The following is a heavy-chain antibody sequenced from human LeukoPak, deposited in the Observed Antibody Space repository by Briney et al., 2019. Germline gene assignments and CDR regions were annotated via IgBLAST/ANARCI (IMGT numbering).Heavy chain of an antibody. J-gene: IGHJ4*02. CDR2: INHSGST. V-gene: IGHV4-34*01. D-gene: IGHD2-15*01. Sequence: PSETLSLTCAVYGGSFSGYYWSWIRQPPGKGLEWIGEINHSGSTNYNPSLKSRVTISVDTSKNQFSLKLSSVTAADTAVYYCARGRLLSDWGQGTLVTVSS. CDR1: GGSFSGYY. CDR3: ARGRLLSD.